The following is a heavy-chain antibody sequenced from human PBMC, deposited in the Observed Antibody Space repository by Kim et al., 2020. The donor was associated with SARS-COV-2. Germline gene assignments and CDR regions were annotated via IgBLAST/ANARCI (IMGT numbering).Heavy chain of an antibody. Sequence: YCDTVKGRFTISRDNSRNTLYLQMNSLRAEDTAVYYCARGRGSYYYYMDVWGKGTTVTVSS. V-gene: IGHV3-33*01. CDR3: ARGRGSYYYYMDV. J-gene: IGHJ6*03.